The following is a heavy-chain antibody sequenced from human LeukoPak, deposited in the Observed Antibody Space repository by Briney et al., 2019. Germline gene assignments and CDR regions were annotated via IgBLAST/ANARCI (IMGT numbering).Heavy chain of an antibody. CDR3: ARECSSTTCYTRSFDP. Sequence: SETLSLTCVVSGYSISSGYYWGWIRPPPGKGLEWIGNLYHSGSTYYNPSLRSRATISGDTSKNQFSLSLSSVTAPDTAVYYCARECSSTTCYTRSFDPWGQETLGTVSS. V-gene: IGHV4-38-2*02. CDR2: LYHSGST. D-gene: IGHD2-2*02. CDR1: GYSISSGYY. J-gene: IGHJ5*02.